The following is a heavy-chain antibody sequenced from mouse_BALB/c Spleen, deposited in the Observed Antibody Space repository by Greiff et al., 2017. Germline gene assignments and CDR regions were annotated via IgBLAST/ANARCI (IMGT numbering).Heavy chain of an antibody. D-gene: IGHD1-2*01. Sequence: QVQLKESGAELARPGASVKMSCKASGYTFTSYTMHWVKQRPGQGLEWIGYINPSSGYTNFNQKFKDKATLTADKSSSTAYMQLSSLTSEDSAVYYCARRGATATGKAMDYWGQGTSVTVSS. CDR1: GYTFTSYT. CDR2: INPSSGYT. CDR3: ARRGATATGKAMDY. J-gene: IGHJ4*01. V-gene: IGHV1-4*01.